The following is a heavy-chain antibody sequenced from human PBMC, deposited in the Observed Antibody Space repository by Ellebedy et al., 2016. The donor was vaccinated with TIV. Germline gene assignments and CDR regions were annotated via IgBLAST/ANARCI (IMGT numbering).Heavy chain of an antibody. Sequence: GESLKISCAASGFTVSSNYMSWVRQAPGKGLEWVAVISYDGSNKYYADSVKGRFTISRDNSKNTLYLQMNSLRAEDTAVYYCARPIDYDFWSGYFDYWGQGTLVTVSS. D-gene: IGHD3-3*01. V-gene: IGHV3-30-3*01. CDR3: ARPIDYDFWSGYFDY. J-gene: IGHJ4*02. CDR2: ISYDGSNK. CDR1: GFTVSSNY.